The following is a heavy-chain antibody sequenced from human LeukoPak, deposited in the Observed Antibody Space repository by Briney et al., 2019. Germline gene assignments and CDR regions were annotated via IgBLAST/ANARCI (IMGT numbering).Heavy chain of an antibody. Sequence: SETLSLTCSVSGDSINFYYWSWIRQPPGKGLEWIGYIFYSGSTSYNPSLKSRVTISVDTSKNQFSLKLSSVTAADTAVYYCARSVRRLYGSGRSNWFDPWGQGTLVTVSS. D-gene: IGHD3-10*01. CDR1: GDSINFYY. CDR3: ARSVRRLYGSGRSNWFDP. V-gene: IGHV4-59*12. J-gene: IGHJ5*02. CDR2: IFYSGST.